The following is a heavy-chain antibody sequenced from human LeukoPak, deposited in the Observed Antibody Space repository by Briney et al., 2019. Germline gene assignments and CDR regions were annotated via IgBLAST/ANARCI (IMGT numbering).Heavy chain of an antibody. CDR1: GFTFSSYG. Sequence: GGSLRLSCAASGFTFSSYGMSWVRQAPGKGLEWVSAISGSGGSTYYADSVKGRFTISRDNSKNTLYLQMNSLRAEDMAVYYCATGTTARLLYLDYWGQGTLVTVSS. CDR3: ATGTTARLLYLDY. CDR2: ISGSGGST. D-gene: IGHD1-7*01. V-gene: IGHV3-23*01. J-gene: IGHJ4*02.